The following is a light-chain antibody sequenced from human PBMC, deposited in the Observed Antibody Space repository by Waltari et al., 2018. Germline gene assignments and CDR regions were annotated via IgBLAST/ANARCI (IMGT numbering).Light chain of an antibody. Sequence: DIVMTQSPDSLAVSLGERATINCKSSQTVLHSSDTKNYVAWYQQKPVQPPKLRIYWSSTRESGVPDRFSGSGSGTDFTLTISSLQAEDVAVYYCHQYSSTPWTFGQGTKVEVK. CDR3: HQYSSTPWT. J-gene: IGKJ1*01. CDR2: WSS. V-gene: IGKV4-1*01. CDR1: QTVLHSSDTKNY.